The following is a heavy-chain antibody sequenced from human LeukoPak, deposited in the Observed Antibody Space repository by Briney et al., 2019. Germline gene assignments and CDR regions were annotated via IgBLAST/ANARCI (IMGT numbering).Heavy chain of an antibody. CDR3: ARVGGDHGDY. J-gene: IGHJ4*02. CDR2: IIPIFGTA. V-gene: IGHV1-69*13. CDR1: GGTFSSYA. Sequence: ASVKVSCKASGGTFSSYAISWVRQAPGQGLEWMGGIIPIFGTANYAQKFQGRVTITADESTSTAYMELSSLRTEDTAVYYCARVGGDHGDYWGQGTLVTVSS. D-gene: IGHD4-17*01.